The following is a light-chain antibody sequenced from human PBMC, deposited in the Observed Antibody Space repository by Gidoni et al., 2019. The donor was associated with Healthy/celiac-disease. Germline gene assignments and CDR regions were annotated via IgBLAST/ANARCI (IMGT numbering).Light chain of an antibody. J-gene: IGLJ3*02. CDR3: QSYDSSLSGWV. CDR1: SPKIGAGYD. CDR2: GNS. Sequence: QSVLTQPPSVSRAPGQRVTISCTGSSPKIGAGYDVPWYQQLPGTSPKLLLYGNSTRPSGVPDRFSGSKSGTSASLAITGLQAEDEADYYCQSYDSSLSGWVFGGGTKLTVL. V-gene: IGLV1-40*01.